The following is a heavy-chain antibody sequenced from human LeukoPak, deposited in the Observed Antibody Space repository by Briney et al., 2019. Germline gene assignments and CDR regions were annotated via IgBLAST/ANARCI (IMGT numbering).Heavy chain of an antibody. CDR2: TVDTGDGT. J-gene: IGHJ6*03. D-gene: IGHD4/OR15-4a*01. CDR1: GFTFSSFA. Sequence: PRGSLRLSCAASGFTFSSFAMGWVRHAPRKGLGWVSTTVDTGDGTIYADSVRGRFTISRDSSKNTLYLQMNSLRADYTSVYYCAKERGHPLPNYHMDVWGKGTTVTVSS. CDR3: AKERGHPLPNYHMDV. V-gene: IGHV3-23*01.